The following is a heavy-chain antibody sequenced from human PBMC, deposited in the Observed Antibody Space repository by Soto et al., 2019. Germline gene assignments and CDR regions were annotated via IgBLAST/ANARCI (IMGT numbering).Heavy chain of an antibody. J-gene: IGHJ6*02. CDR1: GFTFSSYA. CDR2: ISGSGGST. V-gene: IGHV3-23*01. CDR3: AKCFDGSGRRLYSHYYYGMDV. Sequence: GALRLSCAASGFTFSSYAMSWVRQAPGKGLEWVSAISGSGGSTYYADSVKGRFTISRDNSKNTLYLQMNSLRAEDTAVYYCAKCFDGSGRRLYSHYYYGMDVWGQVTTVTVS. D-gene: IGHD3-10*01.